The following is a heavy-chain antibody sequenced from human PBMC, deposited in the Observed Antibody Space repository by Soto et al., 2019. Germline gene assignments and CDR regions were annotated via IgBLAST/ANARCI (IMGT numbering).Heavy chain of an antibody. CDR2: IKSKTDGGTT. V-gene: IGHV3-15*01. Sequence: PGGSLRLSCAASGFSFSDYYMSWIRQAPGKGLEWVGRIKSKTDGGTTDYAAPVKGRFTISRDDSKNTLYLQMNSLKTEDTAVYYCTTDPRLLRYFDWLSDYYGMDVWGQGTTVTVSS. CDR3: TTDPRLLRYFDWLSDYYGMDV. D-gene: IGHD3-9*01. J-gene: IGHJ6*02. CDR1: GFSFSDYY.